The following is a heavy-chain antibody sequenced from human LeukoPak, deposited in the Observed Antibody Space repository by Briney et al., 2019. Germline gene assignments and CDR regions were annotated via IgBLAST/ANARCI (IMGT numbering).Heavy chain of an antibody. CDR2: IIPILGIA. Sequence: SVKVSCKASRGTFSSYTISWVRQAPGQGLEWMGRIIPILGIANYARKFQGRVTITADKSTSTAYMELSSLRSEDTAVYYCARDSPYYYDSSDPGGIDYWGQGTLVTVSS. V-gene: IGHV1-69*04. D-gene: IGHD3-22*01. CDR1: RGTFSSYT. CDR3: ARDSPYYYDSSDPGGIDY. J-gene: IGHJ4*02.